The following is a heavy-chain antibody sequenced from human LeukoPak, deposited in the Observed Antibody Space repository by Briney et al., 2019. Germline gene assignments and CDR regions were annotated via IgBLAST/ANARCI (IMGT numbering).Heavy chain of an antibody. CDR3: ARVYPRNNWFDP. Sequence: ASVTVSCKASGYTFTGYYMHWVRQAPGQGLEWMGWINPNSGGTNYAQKFQGRVTMTRDTSISTAYMELSRLRSDDTAVYYCARVYPRNNWFDPWGQGTLVTVSS. CDR1: GYTFTGYY. V-gene: IGHV1-2*02. CDR2: INPNSGGT. D-gene: IGHD3-16*02. J-gene: IGHJ5*02.